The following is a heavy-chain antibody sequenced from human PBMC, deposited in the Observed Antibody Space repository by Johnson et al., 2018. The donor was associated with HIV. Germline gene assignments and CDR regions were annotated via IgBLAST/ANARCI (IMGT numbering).Heavy chain of an antibody. V-gene: IGHV3-7*02. J-gene: IGHJ3*02. CDR1: GFTFTFYW. Sequence: MQLVESGGGVVQPGTSLRLSCEVSGFTFTFYWMSWVRQSPGKGLEWVANIKKDGSEKYYVDSVKGRFTISRDNAKNSLYLQMNSLRAEDTAVYYCARGPVDTAMGNDAFDIWGQGTMVTVSS. CDR3: ARGPVDTAMGNDAFDI. CDR2: IKKDGSEK. D-gene: IGHD5-18*01.